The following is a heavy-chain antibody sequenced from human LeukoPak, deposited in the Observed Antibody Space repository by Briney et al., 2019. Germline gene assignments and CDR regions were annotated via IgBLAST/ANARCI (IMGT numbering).Heavy chain of an antibody. J-gene: IGHJ4*02. CDR1: GGSISCSSYY. D-gene: IGHD5-12*01. V-gene: IGHV4-39*01. CDR2: IYYSGST. CDR3: ASSKRGYSGYDLNFDY. Sequence: PSETLSLTCTVSGGSISCSSYYWGWIRQPPGKGLEWIGSIYYSGSTYYNPSLKSRVTISVDTSKNQFSLKLSSVTAADTAVYYCASSKRGYSGYDLNFDYWGQGTLVTVSS.